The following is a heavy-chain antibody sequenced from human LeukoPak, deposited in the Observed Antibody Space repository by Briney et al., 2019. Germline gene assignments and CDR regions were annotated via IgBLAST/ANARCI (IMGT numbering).Heavy chain of an antibody. D-gene: IGHD5-24*01. V-gene: IGHV4-39*01. J-gene: IGHJ3*02. CDR1: GGSISSSSYY. CDR3: AALEMDGAFDI. Sequence: SENLSLTCTVSGGSISSSSYYWGWIRQPPGKGLEWIGSIYYSGSTYYNPSLKSRVTISVDTSKNQFSLKLSSVTAADTAVYYCAALEMDGAFDIWGQGTMVTVSS. CDR2: IYYSGST.